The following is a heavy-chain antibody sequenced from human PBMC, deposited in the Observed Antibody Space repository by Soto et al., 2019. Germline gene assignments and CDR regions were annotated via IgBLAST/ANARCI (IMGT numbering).Heavy chain of an antibody. V-gene: IGHV4-59*01. CDR2: IYYSGST. CDR3: ARDRPPRGYSGYVFAMDV. J-gene: IGHJ6*02. D-gene: IGHD5-12*01. CDR1: GGSISSYY. Sequence: LSLTCTVSGGSISSYYWSWIRQPPGKGLEWIGYIYYSGSTNYNPSLKSRVTISVDTSKNQFSLKLSSVTAADTAVYYCARDRPPRGYSGYVFAMDVWGQGTTVTVSS.